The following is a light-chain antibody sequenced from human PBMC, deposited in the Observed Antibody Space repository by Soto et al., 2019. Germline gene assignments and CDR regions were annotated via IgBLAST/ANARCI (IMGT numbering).Light chain of an antibody. CDR3: QQYHNWPPGT. Sequence: TVMTQSPATLSVSPGGRATLSCRASQSVSNDLAWYQQKPGQAPRLLIYDASTRATGIPARFSGSGSGTEFTLAISSLQSEDFAVYYCQQYHNWPPGTFGQGTKLQIK. J-gene: IGKJ2*01. CDR2: DAS. CDR1: QSVSND. V-gene: IGKV3-15*01.